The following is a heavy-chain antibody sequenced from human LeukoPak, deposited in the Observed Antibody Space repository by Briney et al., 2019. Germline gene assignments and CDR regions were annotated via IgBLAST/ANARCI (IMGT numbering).Heavy chain of an antibody. CDR3: ARGLIVGAPDY. Sequence: GGSLRLSCAASGFTFSSYSMNWVRQAPGKGLEWVSSISSSSGYIYYADSVKGRFTISRDNAKNSLYLQMNSLRAEDTAVYYCARGLIVGAPDYWGQGTLVTVSS. D-gene: IGHD1-26*01. CDR1: GFTFSSYS. CDR2: ISSSSGYI. V-gene: IGHV3-21*01. J-gene: IGHJ4*02.